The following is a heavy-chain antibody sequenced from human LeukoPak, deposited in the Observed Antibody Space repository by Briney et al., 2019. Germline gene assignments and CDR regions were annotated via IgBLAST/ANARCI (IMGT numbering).Heavy chain of an antibody. J-gene: IGHJ6*02. V-gene: IGHV3-30*18. CDR1: GFTFSSYG. CDR2: ISYDGSNK. D-gene: IGHD2-2*01. CDR3: AKDAAMISYYYGMDV. Sequence: GRSLRLSCAASGFTFSSYGMHWVRQAPGKGLEWVAVISYDGSNKYYADSVKGRFTISRDNSKNTLYLQMNSLRAEDTAVYYCAKDAAMISYYYGMDVWGQGTTVTVSS.